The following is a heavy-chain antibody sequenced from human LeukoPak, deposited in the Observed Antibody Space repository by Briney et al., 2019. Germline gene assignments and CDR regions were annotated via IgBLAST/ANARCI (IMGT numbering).Heavy chain of an antibody. CDR3: ARDQADVVVAANYAHPFDY. J-gene: IGHJ4*02. CDR2: ISAYNGNT. D-gene: IGHD2-15*01. Sequence: GASVKVSCKASGYTFTSYGISWVRQAPGQGLEWMGWISAYNGNTNYAQKLQGRVTMTTDTSTSTAYMELRSLRSDDTAVYYCARDQADVVVAANYAHPFDYWGQGTLVTVSS. V-gene: IGHV1-18*01. CDR1: GYTFTSYG.